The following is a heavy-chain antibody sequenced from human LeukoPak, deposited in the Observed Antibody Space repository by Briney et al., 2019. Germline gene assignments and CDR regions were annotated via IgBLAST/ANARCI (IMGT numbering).Heavy chain of an antibody. V-gene: IGHV1-69*01. Sequence: ASVKVSCKASGGTFSSYAISWVRQAPGQGLEWMGGIIPIFGTADYAQKFQGRVTITADESTSTAYMELSSLRSEDTAVYYCARELVGYSAGYDYWGQGTLVTVSS. J-gene: IGHJ4*02. D-gene: IGHD2-15*01. CDR2: IIPIFGTA. CDR3: ARELVGYSAGYDY. CDR1: GGTFSSYA.